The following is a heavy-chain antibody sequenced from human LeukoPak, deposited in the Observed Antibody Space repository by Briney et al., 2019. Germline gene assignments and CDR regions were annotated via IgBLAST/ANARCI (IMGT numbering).Heavy chain of an antibody. CDR1: GGPFSHYY. CDR2: INESGST. D-gene: IGHD1-26*01. J-gene: IGHJ6*02. V-gene: IGHV4-34*04. CDR3: ASRIGRYLYYFGMDV. Sequence: PSETLSLTCAVSGGPFSHYYWTWIRQPPGKGLEWIGEINESGSTNNDPSLKSRGTISVDTSKNHLSLNLTSVTAADTAVYYCASRIGRYLYYFGMDVWGQGTTVTVSS.